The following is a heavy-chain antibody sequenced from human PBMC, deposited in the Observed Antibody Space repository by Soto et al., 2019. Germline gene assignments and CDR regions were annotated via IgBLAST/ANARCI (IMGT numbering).Heavy chain of an antibody. V-gene: IGHV1-69*02. Sequence: QVQLVQSGAEVKKPGSSVKVSCKASGGTFSSYTINWVRQAPGQGLEWMGRIIPILGIANYAQKFQGRVTITADKSTSTAYMELSSLRSEDTAVYYCASSIQRGGFDYWGQGTLVTVSS. CDR2: IIPILGIA. D-gene: IGHD1-1*01. J-gene: IGHJ4*02. CDR1: GGTFSSYT. CDR3: ASSIQRGGFDY.